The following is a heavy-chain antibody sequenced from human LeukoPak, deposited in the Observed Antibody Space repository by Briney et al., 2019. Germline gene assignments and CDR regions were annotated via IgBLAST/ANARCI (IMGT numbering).Heavy chain of an antibody. CDR3: ARDLGYYDRLDQFDC. CDR1: GYTFTGYY. D-gene: IGHD3-22*01. V-gene: IGHV1-2*02. J-gene: IGHJ4*02. CDR2: INPNSGGT. Sequence: ASVTVSCKASGYTFTGYYIHWVRQAPAQGLEWMGWINPNSGGTNSAQQFQGRVTLTRDTSISTAYMELSRLRSDDTAVYYCARDLGYYDRLDQFDCWGQGTLVTVFS.